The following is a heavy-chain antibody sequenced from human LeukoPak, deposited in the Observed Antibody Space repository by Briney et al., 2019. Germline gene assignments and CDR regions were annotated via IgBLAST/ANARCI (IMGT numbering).Heavy chain of an antibody. D-gene: IGHD6-6*01. Sequence: ESSETLSLTCTVSGGSISSYYWSWIRQPPGKGLEWIGYIYYSGSTNYNPSLKSRVTISVDTSKNQFSLKLSSVTAADTAVYYCARETTQGRSSFRPTPLDIWGQGTMVTVSS. V-gene: IGHV4-59*01. J-gene: IGHJ3*02. CDR2: IYYSGST. CDR1: GGSISSYY. CDR3: ARETTQGRSSFRPTPLDI.